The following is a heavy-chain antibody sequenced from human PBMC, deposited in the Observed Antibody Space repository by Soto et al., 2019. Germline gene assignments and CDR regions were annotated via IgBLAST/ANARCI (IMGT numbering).Heavy chain of an antibody. CDR1: GGSISSGPYS. CDR3: ARLGGYCSTTSCYGFYGMDV. V-gene: IGHV4-39*01. J-gene: IGHJ6*02. Sequence: QLQLQESGPGLVKPSETLSLTCTVSGGSISSGPYSWGWIRQPPGEGLEWIGTFHYSENTYYNPSHDIRVTIYVDTSKNQLSLKVTSVTVADTAIYYCARLGGYCSTTSCYGFYGMDVWGQGTTVIVSS. D-gene: IGHD2-2*01. CDR2: FHYSENT.